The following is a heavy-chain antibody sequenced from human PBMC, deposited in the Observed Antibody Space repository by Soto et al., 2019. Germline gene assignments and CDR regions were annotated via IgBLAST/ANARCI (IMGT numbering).Heavy chain of an antibody. CDR3: AKDFLNAYGGNAGGDY. D-gene: IGHD4-17*01. CDR1: GFMFSNYA. CDR2: ISGSGGST. Sequence: GGSLRLSCSASGFMFSNYAMSWVRQAPGKGLEWVSAISGSGGSTDYADSVKGRFTISSDNSKNTLYLQMNSLRAEDTAVYYCAKDFLNAYGGNAGGDYWGQGTLGTVS. J-gene: IGHJ4*02. V-gene: IGHV3-23*01.